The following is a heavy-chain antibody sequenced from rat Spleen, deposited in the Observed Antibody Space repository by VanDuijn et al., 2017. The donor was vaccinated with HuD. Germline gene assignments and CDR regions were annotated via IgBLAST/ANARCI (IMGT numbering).Heavy chain of an antibody. CDR3: TTGGYGGFFDY. J-gene: IGHJ2*01. D-gene: IGHD1-11*01. V-gene: IGHV5-17*01. CDR2: IIYDGSST. CDR1: GFTFSDYA. Sequence: EVQLVESGGGLVQPGRSLKFSCAASGFTFSDYAMAWVRQAPKKGLEWVATIIYDGSSTYYRDSVKGRFTISRDNAKSTLYLQMDSLRSEDTATYYCTTGGYGGFFDYWGQGVMVTVSS.